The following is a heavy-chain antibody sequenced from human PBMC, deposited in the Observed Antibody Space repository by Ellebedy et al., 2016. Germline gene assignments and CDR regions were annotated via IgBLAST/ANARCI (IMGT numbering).Heavy chain of an antibody. D-gene: IGHD3-10*01. J-gene: IGHJ6*02. Sequence: GSLRLSXTVSGGSISSYYWSWIRQPPGKGLEWIGYIYYSGSTNYNPSLKSRVTISVDTSKNQFSLKLSSVTAADTAVYYCARGIIRMDVWGQGTTVTVSS. V-gene: IGHV4-59*12. CDR3: ARGIIRMDV. CDR1: GGSISSYY. CDR2: IYYSGST.